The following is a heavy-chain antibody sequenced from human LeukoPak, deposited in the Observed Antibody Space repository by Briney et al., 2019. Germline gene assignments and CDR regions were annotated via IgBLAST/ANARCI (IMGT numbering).Heavy chain of an antibody. V-gene: IGHV3-23*01. Sequence: GGSLRLSCAASGFTFSSYAMSWVRQAPGKGLEWVSGIRGSGDITYYADSVKGRFTISRDNFKNTLYLQMNSLRAEDTAVYYCAKTRIVCTSVSCPGGWFDYWGHGTLVTVSS. CDR1: GFTFSSYA. CDR2: IRGSGDIT. CDR3: AKTRIVCTSVSCPGGWFDY. D-gene: IGHD2-2*01. J-gene: IGHJ4*01.